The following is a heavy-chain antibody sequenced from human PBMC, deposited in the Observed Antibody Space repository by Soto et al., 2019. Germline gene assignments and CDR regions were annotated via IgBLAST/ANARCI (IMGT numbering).Heavy chain of an antibody. J-gene: IGHJ4*02. V-gene: IGHV1-69*01. CDR2: ISPFFGTT. CDR3: AREVVTETTWGSFDS. D-gene: IGHD2-21*02. Sequence: QVHLVQSGADGRKSGSSVRVSCTASGGGTLSNDAISWVRQAPGQGLEWLGRISPFFGTTDYSQSFQGRLTMTADASTDTVYMDLRSLKSDDTAVYSCAREVVTETTWGSFDSWGQGTLVTVSS. CDR1: GGGTLSNDA.